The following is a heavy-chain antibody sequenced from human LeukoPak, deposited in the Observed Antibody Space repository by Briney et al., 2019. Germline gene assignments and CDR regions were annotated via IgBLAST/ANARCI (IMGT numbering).Heavy chain of an antibody. CDR2: ISPSGGST. CDR3: ARDLRYSSGWSASGMDV. CDR1: GYTFTSNY. V-gene: IGHV1-46*01. D-gene: IGHD6-19*01. J-gene: IGHJ6*03. Sequence: ASVKVSCKAFGYTFTSNYMHWVRQAPGQGPEWMGVISPSGGSTTYAQKLQGRVSITTDTSTSTAYMDLRSLRSDDTAVYYCARDLRYSSGWSASGMDVWGKGTTVTISS.